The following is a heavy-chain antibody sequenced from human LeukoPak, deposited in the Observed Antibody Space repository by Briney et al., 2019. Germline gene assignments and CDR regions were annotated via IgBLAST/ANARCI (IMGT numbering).Heavy chain of an antibody. CDR2: IWYDGSNK. V-gene: IGHV3-33*01. CDR3: ASDPHSSGWYYFDY. J-gene: IGHJ4*02. CDR1: GFTFSSYG. Sequence: GGSLRLSCAASGFTFSSYGMHWVRQAPGKGLEWVAVIWYDGSNKYYADSVKGRFTISRDNSKNTLYLQMNSLRAEDTAVYYCASDPHSSGWYYFDYWGQGTLVTVSS. D-gene: IGHD6-19*01.